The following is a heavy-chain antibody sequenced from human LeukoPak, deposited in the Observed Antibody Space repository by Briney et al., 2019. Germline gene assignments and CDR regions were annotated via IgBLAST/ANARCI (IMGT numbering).Heavy chain of an antibody. CDR2: IYYSGST. CDR1: GGSISSSSYY. CDR3: ARDRLRFVY. J-gene: IGHJ4*02. V-gene: IGHV4-39*07. Sequence: SETLSLTCTVSGGSISSSSYYWGWIRQPPGKGLEWIGSIYYSGSTYYNPSLKSRVTISVDTSKNQFSLKLSSVTAADTAVYYCARDRLRFVYWGQGTLVIVSS.